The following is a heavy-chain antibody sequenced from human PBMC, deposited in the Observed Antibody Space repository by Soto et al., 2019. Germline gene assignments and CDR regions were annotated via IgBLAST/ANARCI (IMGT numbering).Heavy chain of an antibody. CDR3: ARSGGSFNFDY. V-gene: IGHV4-4*07. CDR2: IYTSGST. D-gene: IGHD2-15*01. J-gene: IGHJ4*02. CDR1: SGSVSSYY. Sequence: KASETLSLTCTGSSGSVSSYYWSWIRQPAGKGLEWIGRIYTSGSTNYNPSLKSRVTMSVDTSKNQFSLKLSSVTAADTAVYYCARSGGSFNFDYWGQGTLVTVSS.